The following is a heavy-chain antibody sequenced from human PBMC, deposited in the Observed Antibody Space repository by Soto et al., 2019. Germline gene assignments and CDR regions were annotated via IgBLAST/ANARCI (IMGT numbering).Heavy chain of an antibody. J-gene: IGHJ4*02. Sequence: QITLKESGPTLVKPTQTLTLTCTFSGFSLSTSGVGVGWIRQPPGKALEWLALIYWDDDKRYSPSLKSRLTITKDPSKNQLVLTMTNMDPVDTATYYCAHSFGGYDYFDYWGQGTLVTVSS. CDR2: IYWDDDK. D-gene: IGHD5-12*01. V-gene: IGHV2-5*02. CDR3: AHSFGGYDYFDY. CDR1: GFSLSTSGVG.